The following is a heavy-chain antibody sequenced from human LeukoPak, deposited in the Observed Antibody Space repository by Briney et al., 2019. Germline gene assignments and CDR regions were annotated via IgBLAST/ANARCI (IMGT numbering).Heavy chain of an antibody. CDR1: GFTFSSYA. CDR2: ISGSGGST. J-gene: IGHJ4*02. CDR3: AKDAGYSSGWYGIDY. V-gene: IGHV3-23*01. Sequence: GGSLRLSCAASGFTFSSYAMSWVRQAPGKGLEWVSGISGSGGSTYYADSVKGRFTISRDKSKNTLYLQMNSLRAEDTAVHYCAKDAGYSSGWYGIDYWGQGTLVTVSS. D-gene: IGHD6-19*01.